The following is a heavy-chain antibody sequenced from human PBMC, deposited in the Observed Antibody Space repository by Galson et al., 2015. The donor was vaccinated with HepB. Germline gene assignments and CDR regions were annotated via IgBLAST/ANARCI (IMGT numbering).Heavy chain of an antibody. CDR2: ISYDGSNK. V-gene: IGHV3-30*04. CDR3: ARDPRYYGSGSYSNYGYFDL. CDR1: GFTFSSYA. J-gene: IGHJ2*01. Sequence: SLRLSCAASGFTFSSYAMHWVRQAPGKGLEWVAVISYDGSNKYYADSVKGRFTISRDNSKNTLYLQMNSLRAEDTDVYYCARDPRYYGSGSYSNYGYFDLWGRGTLVTVSP. D-gene: IGHD3-10*01.